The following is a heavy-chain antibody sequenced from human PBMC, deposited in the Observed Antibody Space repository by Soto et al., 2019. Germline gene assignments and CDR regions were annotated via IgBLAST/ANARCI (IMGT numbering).Heavy chain of an antibody. CDR3: ARDFIVGDKAFDI. D-gene: IGHD3-16*02. V-gene: IGHV1-2*02. J-gene: IGHJ3*02. CDR2: INPNSGGT. CDR1: GYTFTGYY. Sequence: ASVKVSCKASGYTFTGYYMHWVRQAPGQGLEWMGWINPNSGGTNYAQKFQGRVTMTRDTSISTAYMELSRLRSDDTAVYYCARDFIVGDKAFDIWGQGTMVTVSS.